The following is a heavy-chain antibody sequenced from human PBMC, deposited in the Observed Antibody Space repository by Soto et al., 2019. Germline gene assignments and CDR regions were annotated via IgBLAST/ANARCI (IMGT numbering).Heavy chain of an antibody. V-gene: IGHV1-18*01. J-gene: IGHJ6*02. Sequence: ASVKVSCKASGYTFTSYGISWVRQAPGQGLEWMGWISAYNGNTNYAQKLHGRVTMTTDTSTSTAYMELRSLRSDDTAMYVYACVWRRHRVMYVGLDVWGQGTTVTVSS. CDR1: GYTFTSYG. D-gene: IGHD2-21*01. CDR2: ISAYNGNT. CDR3: ACVWRRHRVMYVGLDV.